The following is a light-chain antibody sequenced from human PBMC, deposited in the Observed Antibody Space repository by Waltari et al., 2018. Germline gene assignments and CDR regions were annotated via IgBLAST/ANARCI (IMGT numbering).Light chain of an antibody. Sequence: DIVLQQSPATPSLSPGDRATLSCRASQNISSYLAWYQQKPGQAPRLLICDASTRATGVPARFSGSGSVTDFTLTISSLEPEDFAIYYCQQRSKSFTFGPGTKVDMK. V-gene: IGKV3-11*01. CDR1: QNISSY. J-gene: IGKJ3*01. CDR2: DAS. CDR3: QQRSKSFT.